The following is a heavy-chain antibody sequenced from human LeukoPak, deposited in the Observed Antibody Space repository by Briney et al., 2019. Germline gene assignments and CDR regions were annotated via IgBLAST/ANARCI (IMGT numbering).Heavy chain of an antibody. Sequence: SETLSLTRAVYGGSFSGYYWSWIRQPPGKGLEWIGEINHSGSTNYNPSLKSRVTISVDTSKNQFSLKLSSVTAADTAVYYCARRGIAAAYHWGQGTLVTVSS. V-gene: IGHV4-34*01. CDR2: INHSGST. CDR1: GGSFSGYY. D-gene: IGHD6-13*01. J-gene: IGHJ5*02. CDR3: ARRGIAAAYH.